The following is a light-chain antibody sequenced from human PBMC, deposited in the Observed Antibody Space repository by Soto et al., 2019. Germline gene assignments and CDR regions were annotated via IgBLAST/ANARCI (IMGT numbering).Light chain of an antibody. V-gene: IGKV3-15*01. CDR2: GAS. J-gene: IGKJ2*01. CDR1: QSVSSN. Sequence: IVLTQSPATLSVSPGERATLSCRASQSVSSNLAWYQQKPGQAPRLLIYGASTRATGIPDRFSGSGSGTEFTLTISSLQSEDFAVYSCQQYNNWRYTFGQGTKLEIK. CDR3: QQYNNWRYT.